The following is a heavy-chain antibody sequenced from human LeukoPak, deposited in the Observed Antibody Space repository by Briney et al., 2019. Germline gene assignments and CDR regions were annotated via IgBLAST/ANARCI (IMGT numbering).Heavy chain of an antibody. Sequence: SETLSLTCTVPGGSISSSSYYWGWIRQPPGKGLEWIGSIYYSGSTYYNPSLKSRVTISVDTSKNQFSLKLSSVTAADTAVYYCARDNPNYYDSSGYSDYWGQGTLVTVSS. D-gene: IGHD3-22*01. CDR2: IYYSGST. CDR3: ARDNPNYYDSSGYSDY. V-gene: IGHV4-39*07. CDR1: GGSISSSSYY. J-gene: IGHJ4*02.